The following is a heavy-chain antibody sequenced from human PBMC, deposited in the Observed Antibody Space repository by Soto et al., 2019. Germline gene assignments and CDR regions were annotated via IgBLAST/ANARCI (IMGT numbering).Heavy chain of an antibody. J-gene: IGHJ4*02. CDR3: TRAPSEAH. Sequence: EVQLVESGGGLVKPGGSLRLSCGVSGFIFSNAWMNWVRQAPGKGLEWVGRIKSKTDGGTTDYAASVKSRFTTSRVDSKNTLYLQMNSLIHEDKAVYYCTRAPSEAHWGKGTQVTVSS. CDR1: GFIFSNAW. V-gene: IGHV3-15*07. D-gene: IGHD6-6*01. CDR2: IKSKTDGGTT.